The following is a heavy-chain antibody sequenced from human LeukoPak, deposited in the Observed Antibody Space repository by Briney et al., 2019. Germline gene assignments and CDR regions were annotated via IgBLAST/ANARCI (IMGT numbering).Heavy chain of an antibody. CDR2: TTSSGTYI. Sequence: PGGSLRLSCAASGFTFNNYNMNWVRQAPGRALEWVSSTTSSGTYIFYADSVKGRFTISRDNAKNSLYLQMNSLGPEDTAVYYCARDPSSGNYGNYYYYYMDVWGKGTTVTISS. V-gene: IGHV3-21*01. D-gene: IGHD1-26*01. CDR3: ARDPSSGNYGNYYYYYMDV. J-gene: IGHJ6*03. CDR1: GFTFNNYN.